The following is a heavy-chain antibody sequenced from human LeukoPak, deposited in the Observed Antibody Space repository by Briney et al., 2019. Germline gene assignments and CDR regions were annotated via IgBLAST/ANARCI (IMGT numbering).Heavy chain of an antibody. D-gene: IGHD2-2*01. J-gene: IGHJ4*02. CDR3: AREGIVAVPAMGY. Sequence: GGSLRLSCAASGFTFSSYWMHWVRQAPGKGLVWVSRVNSDGSSTSYADSVKGRFTISRDNAKNTLYLQMNSLRAEDTAVYYCAREGIVAVPAMGYWGQGTLVTVSS. V-gene: IGHV3-74*01. CDR2: VNSDGSST. CDR1: GFTFSSYW.